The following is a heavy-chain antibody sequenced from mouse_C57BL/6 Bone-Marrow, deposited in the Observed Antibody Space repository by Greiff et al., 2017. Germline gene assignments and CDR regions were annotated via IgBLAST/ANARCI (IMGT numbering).Heavy chain of an antibody. CDR1: GFSLTSYG. Sequence: QVQLQQSGPGLVQPSQSLSITCTVSGFSLTSYGVHWVRQSPGKGLEWLGVIWSGGSTDYNAAFISRLSISKDNSKSQVFFKMNSLQADDPAIYYGAGVGYGSYVPYAMDYWGEGTGGTGSS. CDR3: AGVGYGSYVPYAMDY. J-gene: IGHJ4*01. D-gene: IGHD2-10*02. CDR2: IWSGGST. V-gene: IGHV2-2*01.